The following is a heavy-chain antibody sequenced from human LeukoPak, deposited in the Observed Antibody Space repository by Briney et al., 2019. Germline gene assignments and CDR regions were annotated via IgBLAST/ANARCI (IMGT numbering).Heavy chain of an antibody. Sequence: SETLSLTCTVSGGSISSYYWSWIRQPAGKGLEWIGRIYTSGSTNYNPSLKSRVTMSVDTSKNQFSLKLSSVTAADTAVYYCARVQYSLVGASYYYYMDVWGKGTTVTVSS. CDR1: GGSISSYY. CDR3: ARVQYSLVGASYYYYMDV. V-gene: IGHV4-4*07. CDR2: IYTSGST. D-gene: IGHD1-26*01. J-gene: IGHJ6*03.